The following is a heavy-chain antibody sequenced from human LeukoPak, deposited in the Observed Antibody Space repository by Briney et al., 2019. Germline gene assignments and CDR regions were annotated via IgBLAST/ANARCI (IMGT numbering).Heavy chain of an antibody. Sequence: SETLYLTCTVSGGSISSYYWSWIRQPAGKGLEWIGRIYTSGSTNYNPSLKSRVTMSVDTSKNQFSLKLSSVTAADTAVYYCARVGQWLVQPYFDYWGQGTLVTVSS. CDR3: ARVGQWLVQPYFDY. CDR1: GGSISSYY. D-gene: IGHD6-19*01. V-gene: IGHV4-4*07. CDR2: IYTSGST. J-gene: IGHJ4*02.